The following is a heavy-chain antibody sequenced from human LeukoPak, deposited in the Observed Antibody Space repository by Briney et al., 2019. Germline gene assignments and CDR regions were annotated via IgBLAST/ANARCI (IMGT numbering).Heavy chain of an antibody. J-gene: IGHJ4*02. CDR3: ARGAIFSAPPHDY. V-gene: IGHV1-18*01. D-gene: IGHD3-3*01. Sequence: ASVKVSCKASSYSFNRYGISWVRQAPGQGLEWMGWISGYSGNTNYAQKFLGRVSMTADTSTSTAYMELRSLTSDDTAVYYCARGAIFSAPPHDYWGQGTLVTVSS. CDR2: ISGYSGNT. CDR1: SYSFNRYG.